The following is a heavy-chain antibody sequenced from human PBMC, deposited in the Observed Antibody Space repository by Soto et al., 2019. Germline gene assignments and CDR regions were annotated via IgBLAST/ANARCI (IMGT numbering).Heavy chain of an antibody. CDR3: VRDSNRQSDC. CDR1: GFTSNSYW. V-gene: IGHV3-7*05. J-gene: IGHJ4*02. Sequence: EVQMVESGGGLVQPGESLRLSCAASGFTSNSYWMSWVRQAPGKGLEWLASIKEGGSQQFYEDSVKGRFTISRDNAKNALYLRMSNLRAEDTAVYYCVRDSNRQSDCWGQGTLVSVSS. D-gene: IGHD2-8*01. CDR2: IKEGGSQQ.